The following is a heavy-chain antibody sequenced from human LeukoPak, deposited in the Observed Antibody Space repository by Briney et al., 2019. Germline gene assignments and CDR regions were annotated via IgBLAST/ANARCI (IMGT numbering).Heavy chain of an antibody. Sequence: GGSLRLSCAASGFTFSSYAMSWVRQAPGKGLEWVSTISNSDYNTYYTDSVKGRFTISRDNAKNTLYLQMNSLRAEDTAVYYCARGSGDGDYWGQGTLVTVSS. J-gene: IGHJ4*02. CDR2: ISNSDYNT. CDR3: ARGSGDGDY. D-gene: IGHD3-10*01. CDR1: GFTFSSYA. V-gene: IGHV3-23*01.